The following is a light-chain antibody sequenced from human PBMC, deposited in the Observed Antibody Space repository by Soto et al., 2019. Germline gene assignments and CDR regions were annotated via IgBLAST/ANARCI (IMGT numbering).Light chain of an antibody. CDR1: QSISSC. Sequence: DIQMTQSPSTLSASIGDRVTITCRASQSISSCLAWYQQKPGNAPKLLIYVASSWQSGVPSRFSGSGSGTDFTLTISSLQPEDFATYYCQQLNVYPATFGGGTKVDIK. CDR3: QQLNVYPAT. J-gene: IGKJ4*01. CDR2: VAS. V-gene: IGKV1-5*01.